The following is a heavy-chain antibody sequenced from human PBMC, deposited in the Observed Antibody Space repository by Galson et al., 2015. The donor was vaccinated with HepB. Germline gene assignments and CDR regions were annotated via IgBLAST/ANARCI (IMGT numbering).Heavy chain of an antibody. Sequence: SVKVSCKASGYTFTGYYMHWVRQAPGQGLEWMGWINPNSGGTNYAQKFQGWVTMTRDTSISTAYMELSRLRSDDTAVYYCAREISVTPGGMDVWGQGTTVTVSS. CDR1: GYTFTGYY. J-gene: IGHJ6*02. CDR2: INPNSGGT. CDR3: AREISVTPGGMDV. D-gene: IGHD3-16*02. V-gene: IGHV1-2*04.